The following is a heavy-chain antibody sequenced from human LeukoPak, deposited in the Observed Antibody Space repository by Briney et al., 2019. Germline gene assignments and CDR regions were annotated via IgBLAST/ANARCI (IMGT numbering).Heavy chain of an antibody. CDR1: GASTNPYC. D-gene: IGHD6-13*01. V-gene: IGHV4-59*01. CDR3: ARGYSSSWFYFDY. CDR2: IYYSGST. Sequence: SETLSLTCTVSGASTNPYCWNWIRQPAGKGLEWIGYIYYSGSTNYNPSLKSRVTISVDTSKSQFSLKLSSVTAADTAVYYCARGYSSSWFYFDYWGQGTLVTVSS. J-gene: IGHJ4*02.